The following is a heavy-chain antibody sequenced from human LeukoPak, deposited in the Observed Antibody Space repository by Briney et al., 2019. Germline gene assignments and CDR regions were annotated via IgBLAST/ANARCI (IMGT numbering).Heavy chain of an antibody. CDR1: GGSISSHN. D-gene: IGHD6-19*01. V-gene: IGHV4-4*08. CDR3: ARDSVAPQRPYSTGWYDY. CDR2: IYTSGST. J-gene: IGHJ4*02. Sequence: PSETLSLTCTVSGGSISSHNWNWIRQPPGKGLEWIGRIYTSGSTNYNPSLKSRLTISLDTSKKQISLKLSSVTAADTAVYYCARDSVAPQRPYSTGWYDYWGQGTLVTVSS.